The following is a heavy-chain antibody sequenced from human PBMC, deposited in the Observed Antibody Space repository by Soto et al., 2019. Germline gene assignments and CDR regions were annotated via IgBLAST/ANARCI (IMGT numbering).Heavy chain of an antibody. V-gene: IGHV3-30-3*01. CDR1: GFTFSSYA. D-gene: IGHD5-18*01. CDR3: ERERVTVWYYYGMDV. J-gene: IGHJ6*02. Sequence: AGGSLRLSCAASGFTFSSYAMHWVRQAPGKGLEWVAVISYDGSNKYYADSVKGRFTISRDNSKNTLYLQMNILRAEETAVYYCERERVTVWYYYGMDVWGQATTVTVSS. CDR2: ISYDGSNK.